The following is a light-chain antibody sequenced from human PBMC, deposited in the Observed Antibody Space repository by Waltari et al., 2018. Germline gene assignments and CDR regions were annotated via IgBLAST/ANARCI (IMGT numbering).Light chain of an antibody. CDR1: NSDIGAYNY. CDR3: SAHSASSTHVL. J-gene: IGLJ2*01. Sequence: QSALTQPASVSGSPGQSIHISCTGTNSDIGAYNYVFSYQQYPGTAPKLIIYDVNSRPSGISVRFSGSKSGNTASLTISGLQAEDEADYYCSAHSASSTHVLFGGGTKLTVL. V-gene: IGLV2-14*03. CDR2: DVN.